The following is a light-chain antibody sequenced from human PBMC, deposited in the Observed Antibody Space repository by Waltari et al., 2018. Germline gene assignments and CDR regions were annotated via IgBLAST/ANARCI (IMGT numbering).Light chain of an antibody. CDR2: KAS. CDR1: QSISSW. Sequence: DIQMTQSPSTLSASVGARVPITCQASQSISSWLALYQQKPGKAPKLLIYKASSLESGGPSTISGSGSGKESTLTISSLQPDDFSTYYCQQYNNYPFTFDPRTKVDIK. J-gene: IGKJ3*01. CDR3: QQYNNYPFT. V-gene: IGKV1-5*03.